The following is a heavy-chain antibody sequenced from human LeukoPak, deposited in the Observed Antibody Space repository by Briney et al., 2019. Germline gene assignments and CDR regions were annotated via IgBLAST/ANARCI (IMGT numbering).Heavy chain of an antibody. CDR3: ARSPSGYDRLIDY. V-gene: IGHV1-18*04. J-gene: IGHJ4*02. CDR1: GYTFTNYG. D-gene: IGHD5-12*01. Sequence: ASVKVSCKASGYTFTNYGFSWVRQAPGQGLEWMGWISAYNGNTGCAQKFQGRVTMTTDTSTSTAYMELRSLTSDDTAVYYCARSPSGYDRLIDYWGQGTLVTVSS. CDR2: ISAYNGNT.